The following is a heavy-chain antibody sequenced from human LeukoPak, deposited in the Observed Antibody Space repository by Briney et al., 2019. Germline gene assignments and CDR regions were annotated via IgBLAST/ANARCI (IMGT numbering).Heavy chain of an antibody. CDR3: ASVWYMDV. J-gene: IGHJ6*03. Sequence: PSETLSLTCAASGYSISSGYYWGWIRPPPGKGLEWIGSIYHSGSTYYNPSLKSRVTISVDTSKNQFSLKLSSVTAADTAVYYCASVWYMDVWGKGTTVTVSS. V-gene: IGHV4-38-2*01. D-gene: IGHD3-16*01. CDR2: IYHSGST. CDR1: GYSISSGYY.